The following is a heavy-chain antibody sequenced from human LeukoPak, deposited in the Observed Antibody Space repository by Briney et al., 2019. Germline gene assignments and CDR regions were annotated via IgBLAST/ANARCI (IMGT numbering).Heavy chain of an antibody. Sequence: GGSLRLSCAASGFTFSSYAMSWVRQAPGKGLEWVSAISGSGGSTYYADSVMGRFTISRDNSKNTLYLQMNSLRAEDTAVYYCAKADILTGIPHGDWGQGTLVTVSS. CDR1: GFTFSSYA. CDR3: AKADILTGIPHGD. CDR2: ISGSGGST. J-gene: IGHJ4*02. D-gene: IGHD3-9*01. V-gene: IGHV3-23*01.